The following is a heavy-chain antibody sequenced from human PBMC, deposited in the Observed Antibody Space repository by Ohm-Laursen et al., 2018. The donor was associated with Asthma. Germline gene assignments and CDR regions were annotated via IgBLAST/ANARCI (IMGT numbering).Heavy chain of an antibody. CDR3: ARDLDHYDILTMRNYYGMDV. V-gene: IGHV1-18*04. Sequence: ASVKVSCKASGYTFTSYYMHWVRQAPGQGLEWMGWISAYNGNTNYAQKLQGRVTMTTDTSTSTAYMELRSLRSDDTAVYYCARDLDHYDILTMRNYYGMDVWGQGTMVTVSS. D-gene: IGHD3-9*01. J-gene: IGHJ6*02. CDR1: GYTFTSYY. CDR2: ISAYNGNT.